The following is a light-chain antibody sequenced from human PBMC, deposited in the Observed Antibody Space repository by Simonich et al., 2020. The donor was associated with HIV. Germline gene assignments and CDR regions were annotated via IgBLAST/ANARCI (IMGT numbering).Light chain of an antibody. CDR3: GADHGSGSNFVWV. V-gene: IGLV9-49*01. CDR1: SGYSDYK. J-gene: IGLJ3*02. CDR2: VGTGGLVG. Sequence: QPVLTQPPSASASLGASVTLTCPLSSGYSDYKVDWYQQRPGKGPRFVMRVGTGGLVGSKGDGIPDRLSGLGSGLNRYLTIENIQEEDESDYHCGADHGSGSNFVWVFGGGTKLTVL.